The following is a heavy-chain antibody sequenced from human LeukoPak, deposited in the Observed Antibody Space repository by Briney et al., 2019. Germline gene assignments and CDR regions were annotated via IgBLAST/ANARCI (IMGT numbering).Heavy chain of an antibody. CDR2: IRSKAYGGTT. J-gene: IGHJ4*02. CDR1: GFTFGDYA. CDR3: TSGSYFNFDY. V-gene: IGHV3-49*04. Sequence: QTGGSLRLSCTASGFTFGDYAMSWVRQAPGKGLEWVGFIRSKAYGGTTEYAASVKGRFTISRDDSKSIAYLQMNSLKTEDTAVYYCTSGSYFNFDYWGQGTLVTVSS. D-gene: IGHD1-26*01.